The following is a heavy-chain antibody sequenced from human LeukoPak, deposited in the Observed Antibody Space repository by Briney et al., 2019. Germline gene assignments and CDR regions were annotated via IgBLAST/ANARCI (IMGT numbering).Heavy chain of an antibody. CDR3: ASSRGYSYGYRNAFDI. J-gene: IGHJ3*02. Sequence: GESLKISCKGSGYSFTSYWIGWVRQMPGKGLKWMGIIYPGDSDTRYSPSFQGQVTISADKSISTAYLQWSSLKASDTAMYYCASSRGYSYGYRNAFDIWGQGTMVTVSS. CDR2: IYPGDSDT. V-gene: IGHV5-51*01. CDR1: GYSFTSYW. D-gene: IGHD5-18*01.